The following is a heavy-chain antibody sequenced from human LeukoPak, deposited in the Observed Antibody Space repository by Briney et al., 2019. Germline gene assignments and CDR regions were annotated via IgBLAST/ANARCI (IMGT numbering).Heavy chain of an antibody. J-gene: IGHJ4*02. Sequence: GGSLRLSCAASGFTFSSYSMNWVRQAPGKGLEWVSSISSSGYIYYADSVKGRFTISRDNAKNSLYLQMNSLRAEDTAVYYCARDSIEAGMFDYWGQGTLVTVSS. CDR2: ISSSGYI. CDR3: ARDSIEAGMFDY. D-gene: IGHD6-19*01. V-gene: IGHV3-21*01. CDR1: GFTFSSYS.